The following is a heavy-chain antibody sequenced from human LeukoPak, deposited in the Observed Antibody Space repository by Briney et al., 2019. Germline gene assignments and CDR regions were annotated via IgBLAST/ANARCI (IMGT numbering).Heavy chain of an antibody. D-gene: IGHD2-21*02. Sequence: GGSLRLSCAASGFPFSSYNMNWVRQAPGKGLEWVSWLQSSSRSLFYADSVKGRFTVSRDDAKNSLYLQLNSLRAEDTAVYYCANSGDYVFLYYFDYWGQGTLVTVSS. CDR1: GFPFSSYN. CDR3: ANSGDYVFLYYFDY. CDR2: LQSSSRSL. J-gene: IGHJ4*02. V-gene: IGHV3-48*01.